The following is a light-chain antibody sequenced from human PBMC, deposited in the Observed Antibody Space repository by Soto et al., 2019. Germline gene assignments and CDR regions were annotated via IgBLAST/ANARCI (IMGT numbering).Light chain of an antibody. CDR2: GAS. CDR1: QSVSSSY. J-gene: IGKJ4*01. CDR3: QQYGSSPLT. V-gene: IGKV3-20*01. Sequence: IGLTQSPGPLSLSPGERATLSCRASQSVSSSYLAWYQQKPGQAPRLLIYGASSRATGIPDRFSGSGSGTDFTLTISRLEPEDFAVYYCQQYGSSPLTFGGGTKVEIK.